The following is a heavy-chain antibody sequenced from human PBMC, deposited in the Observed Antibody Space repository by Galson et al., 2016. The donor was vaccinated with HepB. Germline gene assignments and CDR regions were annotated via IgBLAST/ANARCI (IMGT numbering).Heavy chain of an antibody. J-gene: IGHJ4*02. D-gene: IGHD2-15*01. CDR2: INNGSTYI. V-gene: IGHV3-21*01. CDR1: GFTFSSYS. Sequence: SLRLSCAGSGFTFSSYSMSWVRQAPGKWLEWVSAINNGSTYIKSADSLQGRFTISRDNAKRLLYLEMNSLRAEDTAVYYCARRYCSGGTCYFFDYWGQGTLVTVSS. CDR3: ARRYCSGGTCYFFDY.